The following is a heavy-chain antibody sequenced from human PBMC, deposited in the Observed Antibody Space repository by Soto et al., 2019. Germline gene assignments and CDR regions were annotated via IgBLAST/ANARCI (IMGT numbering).Heavy chain of an antibody. CDR2: IYYSGGT. V-gene: IGHV4-31*03. D-gene: IGHD6-19*01. CDR1: GVSISSGGYY. CDR3: ARGSFYYYGMDV. J-gene: IGHJ6*02. Sequence: PSETLSLTCTVSGVSISSGGYYWSWIRQHPGKGLEWIGYIYYSGGTNYAQKFQGWVTMTRDTSISTAYMELSRLRSDDTAVYYCARGSFYYYGMDVWGQGTTVTVSS.